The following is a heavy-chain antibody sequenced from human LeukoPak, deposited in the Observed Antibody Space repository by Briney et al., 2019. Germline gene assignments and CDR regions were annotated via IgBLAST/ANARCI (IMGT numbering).Heavy chain of an antibody. D-gene: IGHD1-7*01. V-gene: IGHV3-13*01. CDR3: VRGGATGTTHYGMDV. Sequence: PGGSLRLSCAASGFTFSSYDMHWVRQATGKGLEWVSAIGTAGDTYYPGSVKGRFTISRENAKNSLYLQMNSLRAEDTAVYYCVRGGATGTTHYGMDVWGQGTTVTVSS. J-gene: IGHJ6*02. CDR1: GFTFSSYD. CDR2: IGTAGDT.